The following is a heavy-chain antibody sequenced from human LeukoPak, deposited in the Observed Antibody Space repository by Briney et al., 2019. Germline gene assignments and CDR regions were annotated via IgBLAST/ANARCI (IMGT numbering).Heavy chain of an antibody. D-gene: IGHD4-11*01. CDR1: GYSISSGYY. J-gene: IGHJ6*03. V-gene: IGHV4-38-2*02. CDR2: IYHSGST. Sequence: SETLSLTCTVSGYSISSGYYWGWIQQPPGKGLEWIGSIYHSGSTYYNPSLKSRVTISVDTSKNQFSLKLSSVTAADTAVYYCAMTNYYYYYMDVWGKGTTVTVSS. CDR3: AMTNYYYYYMDV.